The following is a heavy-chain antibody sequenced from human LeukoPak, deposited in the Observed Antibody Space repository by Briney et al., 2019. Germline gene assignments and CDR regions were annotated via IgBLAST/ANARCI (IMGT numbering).Heavy chain of an antibody. CDR1: GYTFTGYY. CDR3: ARDKDTAMVYDY. J-gene: IGHJ4*02. D-gene: IGHD5-18*01. Sequence: EASVKVSCKASGYTFTGYYMHWVRQAPGQGLEWVGWISAYNGNTNYAQKLQGRVTMTTDTSTGTAYMELRSLRSDDTAVYYCARDKDTAMVYDYWGQGTLVTVSS. CDR2: ISAYNGNT. V-gene: IGHV1-18*04.